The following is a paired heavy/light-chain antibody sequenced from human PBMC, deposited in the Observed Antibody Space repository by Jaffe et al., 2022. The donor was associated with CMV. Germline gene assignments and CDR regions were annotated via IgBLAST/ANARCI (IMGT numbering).Light chain of an antibody. CDR1: SGSIASNY. Sequence: NFMLTQPHSVSESPGKTVTISCTRSSGSIASNYVQWYQQRPGSAPTTVIYEDNQRPSGVSDRFSGSIDSSSNSASLSISGLKTEDEADYYCQSYDSSDHVFGTGTKVTVL. CDR2: EDN. V-gene: IGLV6-57*04. J-gene: IGLJ1*01. CDR3: QSYDSSDHV.
Heavy chain of an antibody. CDR2: ISGSGGST. CDR1: GFTFSNYA. V-gene: IGHV3-23*01. CDR3: AKAMSVYSNHDGSDY. J-gene: IGHJ4*02. Sequence: EVQLLESGGGLVQPGGSLRLSCAASGFTFSNYAMSWVRQAPGKGLEWVSGISGSGGSTYYVDSVKGRFTISRDNSKNTLYLQMNSLRAEDTAVYYCAKAMSVYSNHDGSDYWGRGTLVTVSS. D-gene: IGHD4-4*01.